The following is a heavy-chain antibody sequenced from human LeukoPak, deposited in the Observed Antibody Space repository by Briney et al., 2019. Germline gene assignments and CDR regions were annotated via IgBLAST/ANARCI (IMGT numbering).Heavy chain of an antibody. V-gene: IGHV5-51*01. CDR3: ARGVPDIVVVPAAPPYGMDV. CDR1: GYSFTSYW. J-gene: IGHJ6*02. CDR2: IYPGGSDT. Sequence: PGESLKISGKCSGYSFTSYWIGWMRQMRGKGLDWMGIIYPGGSDTRYSPSFRGQVTISADKSISTAYLQWSSLKASDTAMYYCARGVPDIVVVPAAPPYGMDVWGQGTTVTVSS. D-gene: IGHD2-2*01.